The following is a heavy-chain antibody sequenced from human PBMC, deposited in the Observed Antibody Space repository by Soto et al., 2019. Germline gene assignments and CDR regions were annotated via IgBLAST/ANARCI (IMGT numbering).Heavy chain of an antibody. Sequence: QVQLEQSGGGLVKPGGSLRLSCAASGFSISDYYMAWIRQTPGKGLEWVSYISSTGVTIYYADSVKGRFTISRDNAKNPPFPPRGSLRAEDAAVYYCALGSDPLTGYSKAFDSWGQGALVTVSS. D-gene: IGHD3-9*01. CDR3: ALGSDPLTGYSKAFDS. CDR2: ISSTGVTI. J-gene: IGHJ4*02. CDR1: GFSISDYY. V-gene: IGHV3-11*01.